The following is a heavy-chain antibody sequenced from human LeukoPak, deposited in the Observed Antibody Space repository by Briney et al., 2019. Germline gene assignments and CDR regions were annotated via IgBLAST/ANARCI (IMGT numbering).Heavy chain of an antibody. CDR2: IIPIFGTA. CDR1: GCTFSSYA. CDR3: ARDRYYYDSSGYYYFDY. J-gene: IGHJ4*02. Sequence: GSSVKVSCKASGCTFSSYAISWVRQAPGQGLEWMGRIIPIFGTANYAQKFQGRVTITTDESTSTAYMELSSLRSEDTAVYYCARDRYYYDSSGYYYFDYWGQGTLVTVSS. D-gene: IGHD3-22*01. V-gene: IGHV1-69*05.